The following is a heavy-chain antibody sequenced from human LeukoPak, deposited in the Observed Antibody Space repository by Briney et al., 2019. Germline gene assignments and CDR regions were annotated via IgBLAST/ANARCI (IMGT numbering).Heavy chain of an antibody. CDR1: GYSISTGYY. J-gene: IGHJ6*03. V-gene: IGHV4-38-2*02. D-gene: IGHD6-13*01. CDR3: ARLAAAATFGYYYHMDV. Sequence: SETLSLTCTVSGYSISTGYYWDWIRQPPGKGLEWIGTFYHGGSTYYNPSLKSRVTISVDTSKNQFSLNLTSVTAADTAVYYCARLAAAATFGYYYHMDVWGKGTTVTVSS. CDR2: FYHGGST.